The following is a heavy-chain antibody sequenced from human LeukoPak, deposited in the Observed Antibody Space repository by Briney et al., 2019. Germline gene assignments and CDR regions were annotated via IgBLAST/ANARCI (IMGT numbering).Heavy chain of an antibody. CDR2: INHSGST. CDR1: GGSFSGYY. CDR3: ARLAGNIVATIDYYFDY. V-gene: IGHV4-34*01. Sequence: SETLSLTCAVYGGSFSGYYWSWIRQPPGKGLEWIGEINHSGSTNYNPSLKSRVTISVDTSKNQFSLKLSSVTAADTAVYYCARLAGNIVATIDYYFDYWGQGTLVTVSS. D-gene: IGHD5-12*01. J-gene: IGHJ4*02.